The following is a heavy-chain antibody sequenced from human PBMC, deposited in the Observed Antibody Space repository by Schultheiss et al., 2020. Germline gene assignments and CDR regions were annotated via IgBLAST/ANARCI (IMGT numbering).Heavy chain of an antibody. CDR1: GFTFSSYG. CDR2: ISYDGSNK. J-gene: IGHJ4*02. D-gene: IGHD6-19*01. V-gene: IGHV3-30*19. Sequence: GGSLRLCCAATGFTFSSYGMHWVRQAPGKGLEWVAVISYDGSNKYYADSVKGRFTISRDNSKNTLYLQMNSLRAEDTAVYYCAKSRHEWQWLAGVDYWGQGTLVTVSS. CDR3: AKSRHEWQWLAGVDY.